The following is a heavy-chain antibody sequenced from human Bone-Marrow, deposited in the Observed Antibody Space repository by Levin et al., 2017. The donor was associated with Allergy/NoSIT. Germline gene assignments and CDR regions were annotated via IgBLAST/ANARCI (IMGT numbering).Heavy chain of an antibody. V-gene: IGHV3-21*01. CDR2: ISSTSANI. Sequence: GGSLRLSCAASESSFSSYTMNWVRQAPGKGLEWVSSISSTSANIYYADSVKGRFTISRDNAKKSLYLQLNSLSAEDTAVYFCARDMSRDTLLWFGPENYDYGMDVWGQGTTVTVSS. D-gene: IGHD3-10*01. CDR1: ESSFSSYT. J-gene: IGHJ6*02. CDR3: ARDMSRDTLLWFGPENYDYGMDV.